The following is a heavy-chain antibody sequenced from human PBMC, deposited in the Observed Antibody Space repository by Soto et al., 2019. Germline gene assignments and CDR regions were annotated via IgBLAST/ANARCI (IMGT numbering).Heavy chain of an antibody. V-gene: IGHV3-30*18. D-gene: IGHD4-17*01. Sequence: QVQLVESGGGVVQSGRSLRLSCAASGFTFNSYGMHWVRQAPGKGLEWVTVISYDGSNKYYEDSVKGRFTISRDNSKNTLYLQMNSLRAEDTAVYYCAKGGPYGDYLSDYFDYWGQGTLVTVSS. CDR3: AKGGPYGDYLSDYFDY. J-gene: IGHJ4*02. CDR2: ISYDGSNK. CDR1: GFTFNSYG.